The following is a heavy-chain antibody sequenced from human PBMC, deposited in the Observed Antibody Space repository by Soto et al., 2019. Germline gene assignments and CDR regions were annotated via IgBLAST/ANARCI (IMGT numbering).Heavy chain of an antibody. J-gene: IGHJ5*02. CDR2: INHSGST. D-gene: IGHD2-2*01. V-gene: IGHV4-34*01. Sequence: PSETMSLTCGVYGGSFSGYDWSWIRQPPGKGLEWIGEINHSGSTNYNPSLKSRVTISVDTSKNQFSLKLSSVTAADTAVYYCARSNSAEVPAATNWFDPWGQGTLVTVSS. CDR1: GGSFSGYD. CDR3: ARSNSAEVPAATNWFDP.